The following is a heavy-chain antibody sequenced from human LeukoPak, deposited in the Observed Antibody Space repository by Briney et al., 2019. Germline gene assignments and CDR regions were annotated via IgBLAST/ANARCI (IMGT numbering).Heavy chain of an antibody. CDR3: ARLPEPSYDFWSGSTSYYFDY. V-gene: IGHV5-51*01. CDR1: GSSFTSYW. Sequence: GASLQISCKASGSSFTSYWIGWVRPLPGKGLEWMGIIYPGDSDTRYSPSFQGQVTISADKSISTAYLQWSSLKASDTAMYYCARLPEPSYDFWSGSTSYYFDYWGQGTLVTVSS. J-gene: IGHJ4*02. D-gene: IGHD3-3*01. CDR2: IYPGDSDT.